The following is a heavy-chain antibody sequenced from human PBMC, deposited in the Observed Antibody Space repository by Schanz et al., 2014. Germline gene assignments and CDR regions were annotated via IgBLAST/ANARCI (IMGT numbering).Heavy chain of an antibody. J-gene: IGHJ6*02. CDR3: AREGPGDYYGMDL. V-gene: IGHV4-30-2*06. Sequence: QVQLQESGSGLVTPSQTLSLTCAVAGGSMRRGAYSWNWIRQSPGKGLEWIGYIFHSGRPYYNPALKIRVPTSLDTSKTQSPPTLRDGTAADTAVYYCAREGPGDYYGMDLWGQGRTVTVSS. CDR1: GGSMRRGAYS. CDR2: IFHSGRP.